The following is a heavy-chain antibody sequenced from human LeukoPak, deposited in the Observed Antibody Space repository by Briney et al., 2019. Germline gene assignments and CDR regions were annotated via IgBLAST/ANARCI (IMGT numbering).Heavy chain of an antibody. CDR3: ARDYYGSGSGFDP. J-gene: IGHJ5*02. V-gene: IGHV3-48*02. CDR2: ISSSSSTI. CDR1: GFAFSSYS. Sequence: GGSLRLSCAASGFAFSSYSMNRVRQAPGKGLEWVSYISSSSSTIYYADSVKGRFTISRDNAKNSLYLQMNSLRDEDTAVYYCARDYYGSGSGFDPWGQGTLVTVSS. D-gene: IGHD3-10*01.